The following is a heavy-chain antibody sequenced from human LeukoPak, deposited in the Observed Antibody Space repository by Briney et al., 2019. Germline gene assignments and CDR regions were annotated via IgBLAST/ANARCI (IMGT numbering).Heavy chain of an antibody. CDR3: AKDLPKISIFGALQH. Sequence: GGSLRLSCVGSEFTFSSYAMNCVRQAPGKGLEWVSGISASGDSTYYADSVKGRFTISRDNSKNTLYLQMNSLRGEDTAVYFCAKDLPKISIFGALQHWGQGTLVTVSS. CDR2: ISASGDST. CDR1: EFTFSSYA. D-gene: IGHD3-3*01. V-gene: IGHV3-23*01. J-gene: IGHJ1*01.